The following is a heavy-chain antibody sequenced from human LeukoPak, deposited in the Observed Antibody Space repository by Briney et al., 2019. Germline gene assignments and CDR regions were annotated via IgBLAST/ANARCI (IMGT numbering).Heavy chain of an antibody. Sequence: SETLSLTCAVSGDSISSVYWWSWVRQPPGKGLEWIGEIFHSGSTDYNPSLKSRVTISVDKSKNQFSLELNSVTAADTAVYYCARDPPQNGLGAFDIWGQGTMVTVSS. J-gene: IGHJ3*02. CDR1: GDSISSVYW. D-gene: IGHD3/OR15-3a*01. CDR3: ARDPPQNGLGAFDI. V-gene: IGHV4-4*02. CDR2: IFHSGST.